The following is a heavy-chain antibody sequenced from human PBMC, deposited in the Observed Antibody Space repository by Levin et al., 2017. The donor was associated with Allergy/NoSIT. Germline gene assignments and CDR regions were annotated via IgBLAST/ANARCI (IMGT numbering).Heavy chain of an antibody. CDR1: GYTFTGYY. D-gene: IGHD1-1*01. J-gene: IGHJ4*02. V-gene: IGHV1-2*02. Sequence: ASVKVSCKASGYTFTGYYMHWVRQAPGQGLEWMGWINPNSGGTNYAQKFQGRVTMTRDTSISTAYMELSRLRSDDTAVYYCARVSMGGTTGTDDYWGQGTLVTVSS. CDR2: INPNSGGT. CDR3: ARVSMGGTTGTDDY.